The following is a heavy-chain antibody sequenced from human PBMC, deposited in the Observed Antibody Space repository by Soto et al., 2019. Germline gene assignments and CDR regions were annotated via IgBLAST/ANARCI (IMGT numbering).Heavy chain of an antibody. CDR3: ATPPRYCSSTSCSQNDYYYYGMDV. V-gene: IGHV4-39*01. Sequence: SETLSLTCTVSGGSISSSSYYWGWIRQPPGKGLEWIGSIYYSGSTYYNPSLKSRVTISVDTSKNQFSLKLSSVTAADTAVYYCATPPRYCSSTSCSQNDYYYYGMDVWGQGTTVTVSS. J-gene: IGHJ6*02. D-gene: IGHD2-2*01. CDR2: IYYSGST. CDR1: GGSISSSSYY.